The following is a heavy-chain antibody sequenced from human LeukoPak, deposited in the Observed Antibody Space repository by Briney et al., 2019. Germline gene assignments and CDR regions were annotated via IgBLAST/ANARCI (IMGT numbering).Heavy chain of an antibody. D-gene: IGHD2-2*02. CDR1: GFTVSSNY. V-gene: IGHV3-66*01. CDR2: IYSGGST. J-gene: IGHJ6*02. CDR3: ARDNRYCSSTSCYTRNYYYYGMDV. Sequence: GGSLRLSCAASGFTVSSNYMSWVRQAPGKGLEWVSVIYSGGSTYYAGSVKGRFTISRDNSKNTLYLQMNSLRAEDTAVYYCARDNRYCSSTSCYTRNYYYYGMDVWGQGTTVTVSS.